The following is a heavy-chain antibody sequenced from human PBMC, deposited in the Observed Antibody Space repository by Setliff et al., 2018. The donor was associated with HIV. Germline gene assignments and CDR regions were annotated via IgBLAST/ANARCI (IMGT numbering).Heavy chain of an antibody. J-gene: IGHJ3*01. CDR1: GFTFSVHG. V-gene: IGHV3-33*01. CDR3: ARGQFRLRPDSLDL. Sequence: SLRLSCEGSGFTFSVHGMHWVRQAPGKGLEWVAVIWYDGGRKHYADSVKGRFTISRDDSNNTLYLQLNSLRAEDTAIYYCARGQFRLRPDSLDLWGQGTLVTVSS. CDR2: IWYDGGRK. D-gene: IGHD2-21*01.